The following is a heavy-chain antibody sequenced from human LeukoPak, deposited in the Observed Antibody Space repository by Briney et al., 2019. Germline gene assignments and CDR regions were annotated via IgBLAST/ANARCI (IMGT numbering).Heavy chain of an antibody. CDR1: GDSISSGDYY. Sequence: SSETLSLTCTVSGDSISSGDYYWSWIRQPPGKGLEWIGEINHSGSTNYNPSLKSRVTISVDTSKNQFSLKLSSVTAADTAVYYCARHGSYYGSGSYYSGRYYFDYWGQGTLVTVSS. V-gene: IGHV4-39*01. D-gene: IGHD3-10*01. CDR3: ARHGSYYGSGSYYSGRYYFDY. CDR2: INHSGST. J-gene: IGHJ4*02.